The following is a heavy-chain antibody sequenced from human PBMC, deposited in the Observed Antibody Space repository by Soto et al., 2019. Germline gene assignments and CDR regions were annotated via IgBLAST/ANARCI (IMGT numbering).Heavy chain of an antibody. Sequence: PGGSLRLSCAASGFTFSSYGMHWVRQAPGKGLEWVAVISYDGSNKYYADSVKGRFTISRDNSKNTLYLQMNSLRAEDTAVYYCAKDGSYYALTYFDYWGQGTLVTVSS. CDR3: AKDGSYYALTYFDY. CDR2: ISYDGSNK. J-gene: IGHJ4*02. D-gene: IGHD1-26*01. V-gene: IGHV3-30*18. CDR1: GFTFSSYG.